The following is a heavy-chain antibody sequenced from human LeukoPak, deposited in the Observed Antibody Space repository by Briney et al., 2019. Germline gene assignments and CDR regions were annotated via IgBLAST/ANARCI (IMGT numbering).Heavy chain of an antibody. J-gene: IGHJ5*02. D-gene: IGHD3-3*01. Sequence: PGRSLRLSCAASGFTFDDYAMHWVRQAPGKGLEWVSGISWNSGSIGYADPVKGRFTISRDNAKNSLYLQMNSLRAEDTAVYYCARTYYDFWSGYYPWGQGTLVTVSS. V-gene: IGHV3-9*01. CDR3: ARTYYDFWSGYYP. CDR2: ISWNSGSI. CDR1: GFTFDDYA.